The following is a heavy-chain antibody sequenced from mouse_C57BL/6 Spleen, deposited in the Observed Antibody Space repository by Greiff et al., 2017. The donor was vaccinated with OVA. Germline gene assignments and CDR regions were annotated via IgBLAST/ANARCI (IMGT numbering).Heavy chain of an antibody. CDR1: GYTFTSYW. CDR3: ARSCYYGSSHWYFDV. CDR2: IYPGSGST. J-gene: IGHJ1*03. V-gene: IGHV1-55*01. D-gene: IGHD1-1*01. Sequence: QVQLQQPGAELVKPGASVKMSCKASGYTFTSYWITWVKQRPGQGLEWIGDIYPGSGSTNYNEKFKSKATLTVDTSSSTAYMQLSSLTSEDSAVYYCARSCYYGSSHWYFDVWGTGTTVTVSS.